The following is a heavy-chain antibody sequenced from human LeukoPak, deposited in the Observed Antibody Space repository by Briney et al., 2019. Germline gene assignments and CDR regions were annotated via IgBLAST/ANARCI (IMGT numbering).Heavy chain of an antibody. Sequence: SETLSLTCDVSGGSISRTNWWSWVRQSPGQGLEWIGEISLSGRTNYNPSLQSRVTMSLDESKKQLSLDLASVTAADTAVYYCSRESGALSPFGYWGQGTLVTVHS. CDR2: ISLSGRT. V-gene: IGHV4-4*02. CDR3: SRESGALSPFGY. D-gene: IGHD3-10*01. CDR1: GGSISRTNW. J-gene: IGHJ4*02.